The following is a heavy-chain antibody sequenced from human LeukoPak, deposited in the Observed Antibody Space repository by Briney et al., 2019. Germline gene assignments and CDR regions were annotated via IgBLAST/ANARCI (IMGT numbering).Heavy chain of an antibody. CDR1: GFTFGSYA. J-gene: IGHJ5*02. Sequence: PGVSLRLSCAASGFTFGSYAMSWVRQAPGKGLEWVSAISGSDDSTYYADSVKGRFTISRDNSKNTLYLQMNSLRAEDTAVYYCAKVAYYYGSGSPIWFDPWGQGTLVTVSS. V-gene: IGHV3-23*01. D-gene: IGHD3-10*01. CDR2: ISGSDDST. CDR3: AKVAYYYGSGSPIWFDP.